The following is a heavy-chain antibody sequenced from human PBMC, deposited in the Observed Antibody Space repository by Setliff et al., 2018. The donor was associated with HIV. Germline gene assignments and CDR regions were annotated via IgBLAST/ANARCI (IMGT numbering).Heavy chain of an antibody. V-gene: IGHV4-59*11. CDR1: GGSISGHY. Sequence: SSETLSLTCTVSGGSISGHYWSWIRQPPGKGLEWIGYIYYSGITNYNPSLKSRVTISVNTSKNQLSLKLSSVTAADTAVYYCARAQGYCSSTSCYKMGLDIWGQGTMVTVSS. CDR3: ARAQGYCSSTSCYKMGLDI. D-gene: IGHD2-2*02. J-gene: IGHJ3*02. CDR2: IYYSGIT.